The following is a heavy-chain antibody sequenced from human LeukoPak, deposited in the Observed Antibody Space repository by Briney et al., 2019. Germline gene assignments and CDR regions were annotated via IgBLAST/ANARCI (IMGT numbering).Heavy chain of an antibody. D-gene: IGHD2-2*02. CDR3: ARSYPGLYYYGMDV. V-gene: IGHV4-31*03. CDR2: IYYSGST. J-gene: IGHJ6*04. CDR1: GGSISSGGYY. Sequence: SQTLSLTCTVSGGSISSGGYYWNWIRQHPGKGLEWIGYIYYSGSTYYNPSLKSRVTISVDTSKNQFSLKLSSVTAADTAVYYCARSYPGLYYYGMDVWGKGTTVTVSS.